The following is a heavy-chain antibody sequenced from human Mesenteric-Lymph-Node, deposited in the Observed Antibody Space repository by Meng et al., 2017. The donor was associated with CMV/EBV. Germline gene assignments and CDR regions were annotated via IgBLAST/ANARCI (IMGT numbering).Heavy chain of an antibody. Sequence: ASGFTFSSYDLHWVRQATGKGLEWVSAIGTAGDTYYPGSVKGRFTISRENAKNSLYLQMSSLRAGDTAVYYCARGGYGSGSYYNIDYWGQGTLVTVSS. CDR2: IGTAGDT. CDR3: ARGGYGSGSYYNIDY. D-gene: IGHD3-10*01. CDR1: GFTFSSYD. V-gene: IGHV3-13*01. J-gene: IGHJ4*02.